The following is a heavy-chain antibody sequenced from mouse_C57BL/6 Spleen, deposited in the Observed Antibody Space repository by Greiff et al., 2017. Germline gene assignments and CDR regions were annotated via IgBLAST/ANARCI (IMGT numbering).Heavy chain of an antibody. CDR2: ISDGGSYT. D-gene: IGHD2-1*01. CDR1: GFTFSSYA. V-gene: IGHV5-4*01. Sequence: EVQRVESGGGLVKPGGSLKLSCAASGFTFSSYALSWVRQTPEKRLEWVATISDGGSYTYYPDNVKGRFTISRENAKNNLYLQMSQLKAEDTAMSNCSRAGSYANFYFDYWGQGTTLTVSS. J-gene: IGHJ2*01. CDR3: SRAGSYANFYFDY.